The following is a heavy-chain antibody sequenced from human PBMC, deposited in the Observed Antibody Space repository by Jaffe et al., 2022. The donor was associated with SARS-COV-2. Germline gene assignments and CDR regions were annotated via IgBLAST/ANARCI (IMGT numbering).Heavy chain of an antibody. CDR1: GFTFSSYA. J-gene: IGHJ6*02. V-gene: IGHV3-23*01. CDR2: ISGSGGST. D-gene: IGHD2-2*01. Sequence: EVQLLESGGGLVQPGGSLRLSCAASGFTFSSYAMSWVRQAPGKGLEWVSAISGSGGSTYYADSVKGRFTISRDNSKNTLYLQMNSLRAEDTAVYYCAKGDVYCSSTSCPADYYYYGMDVWGQGTTVTVSS. CDR3: AKGDVYCSSTSCPADYYYYGMDV.